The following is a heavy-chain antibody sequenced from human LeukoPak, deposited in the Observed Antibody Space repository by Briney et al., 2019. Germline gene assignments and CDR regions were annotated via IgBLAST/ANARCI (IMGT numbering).Heavy chain of an antibody. Sequence: SETLSLTCAVYGGSFSGYYWSWIRQPPGKGLEWIGEINHSGSTNYNPSLKSRVTISVDTSKNQFSLKLSSVTAADTAVYYCARVKGLNDYWGQGTLVTVSS. J-gene: IGHJ4*02. V-gene: IGHV4-34*01. CDR2: INHSGST. CDR3: ARVKGLNDY. CDR1: GGSFSGYY. D-gene: IGHD3-22*01.